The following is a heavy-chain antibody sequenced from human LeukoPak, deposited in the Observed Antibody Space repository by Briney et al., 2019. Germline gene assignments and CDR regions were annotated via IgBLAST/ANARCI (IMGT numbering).Heavy chain of an antibody. Sequence: PGGSLRLSCAASGFTFSSYAMHWVRQAPGKGLEWVAVISYDGSNKYYADSVKGRFTISRDNSKNTLYLQMNSLRAEDTAVYYCARDVGWELLHRSYFDYWGQGTLVTVSS. J-gene: IGHJ4*02. D-gene: IGHD1-26*01. CDR3: ARDVGWELLHRSYFDY. CDR1: GFTFSSYA. CDR2: ISYDGSNK. V-gene: IGHV3-30-3*01.